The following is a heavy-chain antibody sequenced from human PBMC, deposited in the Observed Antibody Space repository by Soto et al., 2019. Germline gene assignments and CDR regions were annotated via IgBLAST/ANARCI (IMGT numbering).Heavy chain of an antibody. CDR1: GFTFISYW. J-gene: IGHJ6*03. Sequence: GGSLRLSCAASGFTFISYWMIWVRQAPGKGLEWVANIKQDGSEKYYVDSVKGRFTISRDNAKNSLYLQMNSLRAEDTAVYYCARGQQQLYYYYYMDVWGKGTTVTVSS. CDR3: ARGQQQLYYYYYMDV. D-gene: IGHD6-13*01. V-gene: IGHV3-7*01. CDR2: IKQDGSEK.